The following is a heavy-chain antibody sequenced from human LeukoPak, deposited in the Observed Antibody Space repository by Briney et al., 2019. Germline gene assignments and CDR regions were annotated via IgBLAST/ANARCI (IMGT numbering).Heavy chain of an antibody. CDR1: GVSFSTYY. CDR3: ATRDS. V-gene: IGHV4-34*01. J-gene: IGHJ4*02. Sequence: SETLSLTCAVYGVSFSTYYWSWIRQPPGKGLEWIAEINHSGSTNYNPSPKSRVTISVDTSKSQFSLRLTSVTAADTAMYYCATRDSWGQGTLVTVST. CDR2: INHSGST.